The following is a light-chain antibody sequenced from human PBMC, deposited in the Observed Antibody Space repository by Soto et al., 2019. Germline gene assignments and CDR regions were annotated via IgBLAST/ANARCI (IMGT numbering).Light chain of an antibody. CDR1: QSISSW. V-gene: IGKV1-5*01. CDR3: QQYNSYPWT. Sequence: DIQMTQSPSTLSASVGDRVTITCRASQSISSWLAWYQQTPGKAPKLLIYDVSSLESGVPSRFSGSASGTEFTLTISSLQPDDFATYYCQQYNSYPWTFGQGTKVEIK. J-gene: IGKJ1*01. CDR2: DVS.